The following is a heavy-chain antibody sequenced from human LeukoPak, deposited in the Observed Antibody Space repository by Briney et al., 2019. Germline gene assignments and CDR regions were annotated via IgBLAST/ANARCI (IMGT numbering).Heavy chain of an antibody. CDR3: AKDRRAAAGTFDY. CDR1: GFTFSSYW. V-gene: IGHV3-74*01. CDR2: INSDGSST. J-gene: IGHJ4*02. D-gene: IGHD6-13*01. Sequence: GGSLRLSCAASGFTFSSYWMHWVRQAPGKGLVWVSRINSDGSSTNYADSVKGRFTISRDNAKNTLYLQMNSLRAEDTAVYYCAKDRRAAAGTFDYWGQGTLVTDSS.